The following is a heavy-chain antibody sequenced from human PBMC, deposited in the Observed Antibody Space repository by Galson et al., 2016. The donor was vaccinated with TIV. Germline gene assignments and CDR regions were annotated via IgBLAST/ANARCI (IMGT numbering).Heavy chain of an antibody. CDR2: ISAYNGDT. J-gene: IGHJ5*02. CDR1: GYTFTSYN. D-gene: IGHD4-23*01. Sequence: PVKVSCKASGYTFTSYNIYWVRQAPGQGLEWMGWISAYNGDTHFAQNFQGRVTMTTDTSTTTAYMELRNLRSDDTALYFCAITLVQGMVTFERQGWFDPWGQGTLVTVAS. CDR3: AITLVQGMVTFERQGWFDP. V-gene: IGHV1-18*01.